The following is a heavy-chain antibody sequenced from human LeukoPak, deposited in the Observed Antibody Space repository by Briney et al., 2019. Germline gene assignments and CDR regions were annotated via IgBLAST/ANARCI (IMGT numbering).Heavy chain of an antibody. CDR1: GFTFSSYA. CDR3: AKETEWTPLYYFDY. V-gene: IGHV3-23*01. J-gene: IGHJ4*02. D-gene: IGHD3-3*01. CDR2: ISGSGGST. Sequence: PGGSLRPSXAASGFTFSSYAMSWVRQAPGKGLEWVSAISGSGGSTYYADSVKGRFTISRDNSKNTLYLQMNSLRAEDTAVYYCAKETEWTPLYYFDYWGQGTLVTVSS.